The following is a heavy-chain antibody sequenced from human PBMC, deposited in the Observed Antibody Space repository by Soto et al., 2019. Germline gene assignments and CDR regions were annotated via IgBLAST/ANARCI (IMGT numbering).Heavy chain of an antibody. CDR3: ARARDIVVVVAANIDAFDI. CDR2: ISISSSYI. J-gene: IGHJ3*02. V-gene: IGHV3-21*01. CDR1: GFTFSSYS. D-gene: IGHD2-15*01. Sequence: EVQLVESGGGLVKPGGSLRLSCAASGFTFSSYSMNWVRKAPGKGLEWVSSISISSSYIYYADSVKGRFTISRDNAKNSLYLQMNSLRAEDTAVYYCARARDIVVVVAANIDAFDIWGQGTMVTVSS.